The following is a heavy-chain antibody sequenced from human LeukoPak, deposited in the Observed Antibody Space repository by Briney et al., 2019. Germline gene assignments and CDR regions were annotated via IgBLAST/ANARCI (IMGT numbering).Heavy chain of an antibody. CDR3: AKDPIIG. CDR1: GFTFRNFG. D-gene: IGHD3-16*02. Sequence: GKSLRLSCEASGFTFRNFGMHWVRQAPGKGLEWVAIIAFDGSNKYYADSVKGRFTISRDNSKNTPYLQMNSLRAEDTAVYYCAKDPIIGWGQGTLVTVSS. J-gene: IGHJ4*02. V-gene: IGHV3-30*18. CDR2: IAFDGSNK.